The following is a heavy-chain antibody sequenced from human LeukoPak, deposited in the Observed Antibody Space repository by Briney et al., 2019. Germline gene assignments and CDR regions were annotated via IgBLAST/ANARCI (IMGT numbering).Heavy chain of an antibody. CDR3: ARAHGSGSSGGFDM. CDR1: GYSFATYW. D-gene: IGHD3-10*01. CDR2: TYPGDSDT. Sequence: GESLQISCQGSGYSFATYWIGWVRQMPGKGLEWMGITYPGDSDTRYSPSLQGQVTMSADKSISTAYLQWSGLKASDTAMYYCARAHGSGSSGGFDMWGQGTMVTVSP. V-gene: IGHV5-51*01. J-gene: IGHJ3*02.